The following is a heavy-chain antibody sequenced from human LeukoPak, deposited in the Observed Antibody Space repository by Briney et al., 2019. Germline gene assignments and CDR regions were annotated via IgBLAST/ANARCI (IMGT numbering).Heavy chain of an antibody. D-gene: IGHD4-17*01. J-gene: IGHJ6*03. V-gene: IGHV3-74*01. Sequence: PGGSLRLSRAASGFTFSSYWVHWVRQAPGKGLVWVSRINSDGSSTSYADSVKGRFTISRDNAKNTLYLQMNSLRAEDTAVYYCARDADYGDYEPLYYMDVWGKGTTVTVSS. CDR1: GFTFSSYW. CDR2: INSDGSST. CDR3: ARDADYGDYEPLYYMDV.